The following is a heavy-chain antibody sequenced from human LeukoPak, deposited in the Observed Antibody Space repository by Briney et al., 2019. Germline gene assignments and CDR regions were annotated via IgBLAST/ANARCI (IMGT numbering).Heavy chain of an antibody. D-gene: IGHD1-26*01. J-gene: IGHJ4*02. CDR3: ARVGGSYEVLIDY. V-gene: IGHV1-18*01. CDR1: DYTFTNYA. Sequence: ASVKVSCKASDYTFTNYAIGWVRQAPGQGLEWIGWISAYNGYTNYAQTLQGRVTMTTDTSTSTAYMELRSLRSDDTAMYYCARVGGSYEVLIDYWGQGTLVTVSS. CDR2: ISAYNGYT.